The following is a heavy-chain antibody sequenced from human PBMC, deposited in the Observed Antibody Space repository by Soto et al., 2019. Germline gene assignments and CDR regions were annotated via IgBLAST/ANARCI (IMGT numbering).Heavy chain of an antibody. D-gene: IGHD3-22*01. J-gene: IGHJ4*02. Sequence: QITLKESGPTLVKPTQTLTLTCTFSGFSLSTSGVCVGWIRQPPVKSLEWLALIYWDDDKRYSPSLKSRVTVTKDTSKHHVVLTMTNMDPVDTATYYCSHSYYDSSGYYGYYFDYWGQGTLVSLSS. CDR3: SHSYYDSSGYYGYYFDY. V-gene: IGHV2-5*02. CDR1: GFSLSTSGVC. CDR2: IYWDDDK.